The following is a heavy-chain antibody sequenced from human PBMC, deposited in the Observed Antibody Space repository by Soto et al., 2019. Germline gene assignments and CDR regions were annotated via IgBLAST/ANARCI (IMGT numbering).Heavy chain of an antibody. J-gene: IGHJ3*02. CDR2: IIPIFGTA. V-gene: IGHV1-69*13. D-gene: IGHD2-15*01. Sequence: SVKVSCKASGGTFSSYAISWVRQAPGQGLEWMGGIIPIFGTANYAQKFQGRVTITADESTSTAYMELSSLRSEDTAVYYCARALYCSGGSCPPHAFDIWGQGTMVTVSS. CDR3: ARALYCSGGSCPPHAFDI. CDR1: GGTFSSYA.